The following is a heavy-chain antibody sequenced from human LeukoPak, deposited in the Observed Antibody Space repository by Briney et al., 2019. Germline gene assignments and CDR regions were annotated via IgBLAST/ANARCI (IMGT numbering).Heavy chain of an antibody. J-gene: IGHJ5*02. CDR1: GGSISSYY. CDR3: ARQGSNDFWSGFTFWFDP. Sequence: PSETLSLTCTASGGSISSYYWSWIRQPAGKGLEWIGRIYTSGSTNYNPSLKSRVTMSVDTSKNQFSLKLSSVTAADTAVYYCARQGSNDFWSGFTFWFDPWGQGTLVTVSS. V-gene: IGHV4-4*07. D-gene: IGHD3-3*01. CDR2: IYTSGST.